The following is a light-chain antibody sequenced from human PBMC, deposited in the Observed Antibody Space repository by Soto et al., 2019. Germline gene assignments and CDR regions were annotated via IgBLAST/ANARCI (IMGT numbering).Light chain of an antibody. Sequence: QVSMSPASVSVTIKDRVTITCRASQGISSWLAWYQQKPGKAPKLLIYAASSLQSGVPSRFSGSGSGTDFTLTISSPQPADLPTQSCRQANRFPITFAEGTRLEIK. J-gene: IGKJ5*01. CDR3: RQANRFPIT. V-gene: IGKV1-12*01. CDR1: QGISSW. CDR2: AAS.